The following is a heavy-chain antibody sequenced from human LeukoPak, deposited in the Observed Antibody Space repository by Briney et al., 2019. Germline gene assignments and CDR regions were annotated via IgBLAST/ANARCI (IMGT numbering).Heavy chain of an antibody. Sequence: ASVKVSCKASGYTFTSYSMHWVRQAPGQGLEWMGVINPSGVSTTNAQKFQGRVTMTWDTSTSTVYMELSSLRSEETAVYYCARRYSGYDFGYWGQGTLVTVSS. J-gene: IGHJ4*02. CDR3: ARRYSGYDFGY. CDR1: GYTFTSYS. CDR2: INPSGVST. D-gene: IGHD5-12*01. V-gene: IGHV1-46*01.